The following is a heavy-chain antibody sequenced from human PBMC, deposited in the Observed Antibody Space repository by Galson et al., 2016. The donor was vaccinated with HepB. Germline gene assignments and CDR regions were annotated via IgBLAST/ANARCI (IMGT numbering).Heavy chain of an antibody. CDR2: AFYSGIT. CDR1: GVSISSYY. CDR3: ARGEGYNRY. J-gene: IGHJ4*02. V-gene: IGHV4-59*08. D-gene: IGHD5-24*01. Sequence: SETLSLTCTVSGVSISSYYWSWFRQPQEKGLEWIGYAFYSGITNYNPSLKSRVTISIDTSKNQFSPKLSSVTAADTAVYYCARGEGYNRYWGQGTLVTVSS.